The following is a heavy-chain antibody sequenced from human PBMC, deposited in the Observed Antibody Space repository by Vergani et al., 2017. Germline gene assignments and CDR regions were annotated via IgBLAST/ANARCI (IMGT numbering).Heavy chain of an antibody. V-gene: IGHV1-2*04. CDR1: GYTFTGYY. CDR3: ARDRGVMVVTTLPHRQYYYYYGMDV. D-gene: IGHD2-21*02. CDR2: INPNSGGT. J-gene: IGHJ6*02. Sequence: QVQLVQSGAEVKKPGASVKVSCKASGYTFTGYYMHWVRQAPGQGLEWMGWINPNSGGTNYAQKFQGWVTMTRDTSISTAYMELSRLRSDDTAVYYCARDRGVMVVTTLPHRQYYYYYGMDVWGQGTTVTVSS.